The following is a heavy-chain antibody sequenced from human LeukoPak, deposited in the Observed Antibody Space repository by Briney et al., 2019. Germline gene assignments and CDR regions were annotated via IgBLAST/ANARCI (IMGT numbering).Heavy chain of an antibody. Sequence: GGSLRLSCAASGFTFSSYSMNWVRQAPGKGLEWVSSITSSNYIYYADSVKGRFTNTRDNAKNSLYLQMNSLSAEDTAVYYCARDWGLYGDYWGQGTLVTVSS. V-gene: IGHV3-21*01. J-gene: IGHJ4*02. CDR1: GFTFSSYS. CDR3: ARDWGLYGDY. D-gene: IGHD3-16*01. CDR2: ITSSNYI.